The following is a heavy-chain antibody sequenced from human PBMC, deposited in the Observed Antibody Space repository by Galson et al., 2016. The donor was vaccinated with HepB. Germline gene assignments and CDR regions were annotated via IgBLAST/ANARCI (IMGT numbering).Heavy chain of an antibody. D-gene: IGHD3-10*01. CDR2: TSFDGKNN. CDR3: ARGRAAMDV. CDR1: GFNIRDYA. Sequence: SLRLSCAASGFNIRDYAMFWVRQAPGRGLEWLSVTSFDGKNNDYADAVKGRFTMSRNNSQNTVHLFLSGLRPEDSATYYRARGRAAMDVWGQGTAVFVSS. J-gene: IGHJ6*02. V-gene: IGHV3-30*04.